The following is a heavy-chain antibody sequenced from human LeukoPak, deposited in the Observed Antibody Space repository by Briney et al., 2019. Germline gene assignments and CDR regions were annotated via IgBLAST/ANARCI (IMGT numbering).Heavy chain of an antibody. Sequence: GSLRLSCTASGFTFGDYAMSWFRQAPGKGLEWVGFVRSTSYGGATDYAASVKGRFTISRDDPKSIVYLLMNSLKTEDTAVYYCTRLRQDCSRNSCYYYFYYYYIDVWGKGTTVTVSS. J-gene: IGHJ6*03. CDR2: VRSTSYGGAT. CDR3: TRLRQDCSRNSCYYYFYYYYIDV. V-gene: IGHV3-49*03. D-gene: IGHD2-2*01. CDR1: GFTFGDYA.